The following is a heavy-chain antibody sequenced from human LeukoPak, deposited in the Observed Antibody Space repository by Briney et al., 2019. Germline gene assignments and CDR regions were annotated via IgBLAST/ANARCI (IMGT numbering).Heavy chain of an antibody. CDR2: INSDGSST. Sequence: GGSLRLSCAASGFTFSSYWMHWARQAPGKGLVWVSRINSDGSSTSYADSVKGRFTISRDNAKNTLYLQMNSLRAEDTAVYYCARSGGRDIVVVPAAMSYYYGMDVWGQGTTVTVSS. CDR1: GFTFSSYW. D-gene: IGHD2-2*01. J-gene: IGHJ6*02. CDR3: ARSGGRDIVVVPAAMSYYYGMDV. V-gene: IGHV3-74*01.